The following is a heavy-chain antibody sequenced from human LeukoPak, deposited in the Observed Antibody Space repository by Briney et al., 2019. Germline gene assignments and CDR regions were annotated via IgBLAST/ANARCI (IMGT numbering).Heavy chain of an antibody. Sequence: GGTLRLSCAASGFTFNSYGMSWVRQAPGKGLEWVSAISGSGGSTYYANSVKGRFTISRDNSKNTLYLHIDSLRAEDTAVYYCAQEDYESGVNWFDSWGQGTLVTVSS. CDR3: AQEDYESGVNWFDS. CDR2: ISGSGGST. V-gene: IGHV3-23*01. D-gene: IGHD3-10*01. CDR1: GFTFNSYG. J-gene: IGHJ5*01.